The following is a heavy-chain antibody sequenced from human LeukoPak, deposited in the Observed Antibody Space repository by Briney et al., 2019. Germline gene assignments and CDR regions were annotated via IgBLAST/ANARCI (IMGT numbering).Heavy chain of an antibody. V-gene: IGHV1-8*01. D-gene: IGHD3-10*01. CDR2: MNPNSGNT. Sequence: ASVTVSFTASGYTFTSYDINWVRQATGQGLEWMGWMNPNSGNTGYAQKFQGRVTMTRNTSISTAYMELSSLRSEDTAVYYCAAGPTMVRGVMRDYWGQGTLVTVSS. CDR3: AAGPTMVRGVMRDY. CDR1: GYTFTSYD. J-gene: IGHJ4*02.